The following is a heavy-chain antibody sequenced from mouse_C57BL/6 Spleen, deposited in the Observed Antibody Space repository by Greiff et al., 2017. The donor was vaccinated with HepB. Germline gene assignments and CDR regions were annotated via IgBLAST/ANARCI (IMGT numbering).Heavy chain of an antibody. J-gene: IGHJ4*01. V-gene: IGHV1-59*01. CDR3: ARGGIYDGYYYYAMDY. D-gene: IGHD2-3*01. Sequence: QVQLQQPGAELVRPGTSVKLSCKASGYTFTSYWMHWVKQRPGQGLEWIGVIDPSDSYTNYNQKFKGKATLTVDTSSSTAYMQLSSLTSEDSAVYYCARGGIYDGYYYYAMDYWGQGTSVTVSS. CDR1: GYTFTSYW. CDR2: IDPSDSYT.